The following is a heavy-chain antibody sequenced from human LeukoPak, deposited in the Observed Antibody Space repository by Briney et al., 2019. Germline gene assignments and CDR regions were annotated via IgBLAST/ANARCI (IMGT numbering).Heavy chain of an antibody. J-gene: IGHJ6*02. V-gene: IGHV1-3*01. CDR3: ARGTGCTGGSCSYYGMDV. CDR1: GYTFTSYA. D-gene: IGHD2-15*01. Sequence: ASVKVSCKASGYTFTSYAMHWVRQAPGQRLEWMGWINAGNGDTKYSQKFQGRITITRDTSATTAYMELSSLRSEDKAVYYCARGTGCTGGSCSYYGMDVWGQGTTVTVSS. CDR2: INAGNGDT.